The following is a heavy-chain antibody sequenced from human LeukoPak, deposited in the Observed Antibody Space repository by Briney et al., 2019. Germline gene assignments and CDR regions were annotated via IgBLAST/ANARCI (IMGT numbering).Heavy chain of an antibody. Sequence: PGGSLRLSCAASGFTFSSYWVTWVRQAPGKGLEWVANIKQDGSAKYYVDSVKGRFTISRDNAKNSLYLQMNSLGAEDTAVYYCARTIREQWLTIDYWGQGTLVTFSS. CDR3: ARTIREQWLTIDY. J-gene: IGHJ4*02. D-gene: IGHD6-19*01. CDR2: IKQDGSAK. CDR1: GFTFSSYW. V-gene: IGHV3-7*04.